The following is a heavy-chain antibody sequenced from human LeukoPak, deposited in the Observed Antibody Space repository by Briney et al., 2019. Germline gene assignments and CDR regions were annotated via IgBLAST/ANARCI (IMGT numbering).Heavy chain of an antibody. D-gene: IGHD4-17*01. Sequence: GGSLRLSCAASGFTFSSYWRHWVRQAPGKGLVWVSRINSDGSSASYADSVKGRFTTSRHNAKNTLYLQMNSLRAEDTAVYYCARDDDYGDYFFDYWGQGTLVTVSS. CDR3: ARDDDYGDYFFDY. J-gene: IGHJ4*02. CDR2: INSDGSSA. V-gene: IGHV3-74*01. CDR1: GFTFSSYW.